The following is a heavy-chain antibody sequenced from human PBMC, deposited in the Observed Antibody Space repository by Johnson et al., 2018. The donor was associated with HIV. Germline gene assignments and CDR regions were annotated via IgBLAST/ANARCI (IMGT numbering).Heavy chain of an antibody. CDR3: AIGRGEFPRHAFDI. D-gene: IGHD3-10*01. J-gene: IGHJ3*02. CDR1: GFTFSNAW. V-gene: IGHV3-33*08. CDR2: IWYDGSNN. Sequence: QVQLLESGGDLVEPGESLRLSCVASGFTFSNAWMHWVRQAPGKGLEWVAVIWYDGSNNYYADSVKGRFTISKDNSRNTLFLHMNSLRADDTAVYYCAIGRGEFPRHAFDIWGQGTMVTVSS.